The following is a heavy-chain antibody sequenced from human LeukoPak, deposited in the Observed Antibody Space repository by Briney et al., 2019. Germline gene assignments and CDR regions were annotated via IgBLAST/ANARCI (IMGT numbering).Heavy chain of an antibody. CDR1: GFTFSSYS. CDR3: AKDQDRDGYNPFDY. CDR2: ISSSSSYI. J-gene: IGHJ4*02. D-gene: IGHD5-24*01. V-gene: IGHV3-21*01. Sequence: GGSLRLSCAASGFTFSSYSMNWVRQAPGKGLEWVSSISSSSSYIYYADSVKGRFTISRDNSKNTLYLQMNSLRAEDTAVYYCAKDQDRDGYNPFDYWGQGTLVTVSS.